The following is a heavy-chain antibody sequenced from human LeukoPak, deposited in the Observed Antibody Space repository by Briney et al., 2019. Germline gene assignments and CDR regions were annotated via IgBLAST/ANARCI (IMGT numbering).Heavy chain of an antibody. CDR1: GFTFSSYE. J-gene: IGHJ6*03. CDR2: ISSSGSTI. Sequence: PGGSLRLSCAASGFTFSSYEMNWVRQAPGKGLEWVSYISSSGSTIYYADSVKGRFTISRDNAKNSLYLQMNSLRAEDTAVYYCASSDPLRLYYYMDVWGKGTTVTISS. CDR3: ASSDPLRLYYYMDV. D-gene: IGHD3-3*01. V-gene: IGHV3-48*03.